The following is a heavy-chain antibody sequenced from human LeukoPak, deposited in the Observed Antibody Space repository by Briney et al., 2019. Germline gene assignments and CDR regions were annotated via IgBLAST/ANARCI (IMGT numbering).Heavy chain of an antibody. D-gene: IGHD2-2*01. V-gene: IGHV3-48*01. CDR3: AKAPGYCSSTSCQK. J-gene: IGHJ4*02. Sequence: AGGSLRLSCAASGFTFSSYSMNWVRQAPGKGLEWVSYMISSSSTIYYADSVKGRFTISRDNSKNTLYLQTNSMRAEDTAVYYCAKAPGYCSSTSCQKGGQGTLVTVSS. CDR1: GFTFSSYS. CDR2: MISSSSTI.